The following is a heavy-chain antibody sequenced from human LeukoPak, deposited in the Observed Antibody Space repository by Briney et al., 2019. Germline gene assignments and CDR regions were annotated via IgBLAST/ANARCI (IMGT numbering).Heavy chain of an antibody. CDR1: GGSISSYF. J-gene: IGHJ4*02. CDR2: IQTSGST. V-gene: IGHV4-4*07. Sequence: PSETLSLTCTVSGGSISSYFWSWIRQPAGKGLEWIGRIQTSGSTNYNPSLKSRVTMSVDTSKSQFSLKLSSVTAADTAVYYCARGVSDYGGKWIDYWGQGTLVTVSS. CDR3: ARGVSDYGGKWIDY. D-gene: IGHD4-23*01.